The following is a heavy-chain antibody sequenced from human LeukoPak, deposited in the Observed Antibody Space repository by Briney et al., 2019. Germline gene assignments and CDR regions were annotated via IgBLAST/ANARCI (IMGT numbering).Heavy chain of an antibody. CDR2: IYHSGST. V-gene: IGHV4-38-2*02. J-gene: IGHJ6*03. D-gene: IGHD5-18*01. Sequence: PSETLSLTCTVSGYSISSGYYWGWIRQPPGKGLEWIGSIYHSGSTYYNPSLKSRVTISVDTSKNQFSLKLSSVTAADTAVYYCARSRGLRYYYMDVWGKGTTVTVSS. CDR1: GYSISSGYY. CDR3: ARSRGLRYYYMDV.